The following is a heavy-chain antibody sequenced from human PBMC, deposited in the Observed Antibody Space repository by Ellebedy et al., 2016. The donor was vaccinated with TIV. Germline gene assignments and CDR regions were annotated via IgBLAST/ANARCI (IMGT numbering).Heavy chain of an antibody. CDR3: ARADYGDFDNY. CDR1: GFAFSVYN. Sequence: GESLKISXAASGFAFSVYNMNWVRQAPGKGLEWISYIRSDSSGRFYADSVKGRFTISRDNAKNSLFLQMNSLRVEDTALYYCARADYGDFDNYWGQGTLVTVSS. J-gene: IGHJ4*02. CDR2: IRSDSSGR. V-gene: IGHV3-48*04. D-gene: IGHD4-17*01.